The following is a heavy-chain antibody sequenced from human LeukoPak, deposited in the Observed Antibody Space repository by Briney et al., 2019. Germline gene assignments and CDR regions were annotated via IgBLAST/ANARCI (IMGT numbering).Heavy chain of an antibody. CDR2: IKQDGSEK. CDR1: GGSFSGYY. CDR3: ARADDSSGYYYDTLDY. Sequence: ETLSLTCTVSGGSFSGYYWSWIRQPPGKGLEWVANIKQDGSEKYYVDSVKGRFTISRDNAKNSLYLQMNSLRAEDTAVYYCARADDSSGYYYDTLDYWGQGTLVTVSS. D-gene: IGHD3-22*01. J-gene: IGHJ4*02. V-gene: IGHV3-7*01.